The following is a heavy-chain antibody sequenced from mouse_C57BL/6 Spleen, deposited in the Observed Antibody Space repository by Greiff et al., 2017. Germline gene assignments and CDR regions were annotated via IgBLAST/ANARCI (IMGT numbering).Heavy chain of an antibody. Sequence: EVKLVESGGGLVKPGGSLKLSCAASGFTFSDYGMHWVRQAPEKGLEWVAYISSGSSTIYYADTLKGRFTISRDNAKNTLFLQMTSLRSEDTAMYYCARMGLHYVVDYWGQGTTLTVSS. J-gene: IGHJ2*01. V-gene: IGHV5-17*01. CDR1: GFTFSDYG. D-gene: IGHD1-2*01. CDR2: ISSGSSTI. CDR3: ARMGLHYVVDY.